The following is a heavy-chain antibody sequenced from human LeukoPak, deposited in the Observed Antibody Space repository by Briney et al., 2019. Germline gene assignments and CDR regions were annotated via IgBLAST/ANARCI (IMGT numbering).Heavy chain of an antibody. Sequence: SVKVSFTSSGFTFTSSAVHWVRQARGQRLEWIGWIVVGSGNTNYAQKFQERVTITRDMSTSTADMELSSLRSEDTAVYYCAALYDYDTSGSFDYWGQRTLVTVSS. CDR1: GFTFTSSA. CDR2: IVVGSGNT. V-gene: IGHV1-58*01. CDR3: AALYDYDTSGSFDY. J-gene: IGHJ4*02. D-gene: IGHD3-22*01.